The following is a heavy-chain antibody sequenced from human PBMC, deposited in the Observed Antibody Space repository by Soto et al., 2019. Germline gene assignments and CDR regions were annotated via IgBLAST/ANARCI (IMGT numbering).Heavy chain of an antibody. Sequence: PGGSLRLSCAASGFTFSSCAMHWVRQAPGKGLEWVAVISYDGSNKYYADSVKGRFTISRDNSKNTLYLQMNSLRAEDTAVYYCARDSRPYVAARPRGYFDYWGQGTLVTVSS. CDR3: ARDSRPYVAARPRGYFDY. V-gene: IGHV3-30-3*01. J-gene: IGHJ4*02. D-gene: IGHD6-6*01. CDR2: ISYDGSNK. CDR1: GFTFSSCA.